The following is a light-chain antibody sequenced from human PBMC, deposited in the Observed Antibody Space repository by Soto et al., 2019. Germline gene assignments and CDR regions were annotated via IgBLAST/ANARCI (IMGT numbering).Light chain of an antibody. CDR1: HRVSNY. CDR2: GAS. V-gene: IGKV3-15*01. J-gene: IGKJ1*01. CDR3: QQYGSSGT. Sequence: EIVMPQSPATLSVSPGERSTLSCRASHRVSNYLAWYQQRPGQAPRLLIYGASTRATGIPARFSGSASGTDFTLTISRLEPEDFAVYYRQQYGSSGTFGQGTKVDIK.